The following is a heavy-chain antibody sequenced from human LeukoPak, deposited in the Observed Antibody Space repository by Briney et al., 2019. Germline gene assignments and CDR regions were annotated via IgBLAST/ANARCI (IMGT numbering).Heavy chain of an antibody. CDR1: GFTFSNYD. CDR2: ISSTTTI. J-gene: IGHJ6*02. V-gene: IGHV3-69-1*02. D-gene: IGHD1-26*01. Sequence: GGSPRLSCVASGFTFSNYDMKWVRQAPGKGLEWVSSISSTTTIYYADSVKGRFTISRDNAKNSLYLQMNSLRVDDTAVYYCVRDGTMDVWGQGTTVTVSS. CDR3: VRDGTMDV.